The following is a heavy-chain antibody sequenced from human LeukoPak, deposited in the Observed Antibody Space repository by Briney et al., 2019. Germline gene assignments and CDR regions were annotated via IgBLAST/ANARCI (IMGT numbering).Heavy chain of an antibody. CDR1: GFTFSSYW. CDR3: ARGYNSALDH. Sequence: GGSLRLSCAVSGFTFSSYWMSWVRQAPGKGLEWVANIKQDGIEKYYVDSVEGRFTISRDNAKNSLFLQMNSLRVEDTAVYYCARGYNSALDHWGQGTLVTVSS. CDR2: IKQDGIEK. J-gene: IGHJ4*02. D-gene: IGHD1-14*01. V-gene: IGHV3-7*04.